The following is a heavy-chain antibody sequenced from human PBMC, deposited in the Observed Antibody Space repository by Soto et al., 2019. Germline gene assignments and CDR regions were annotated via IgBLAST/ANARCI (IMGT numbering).Heavy chain of an antibody. D-gene: IGHD3-22*01. CDR3: ARDGVDSSGYYSVGY. J-gene: IGHJ4*02. CDR2: IYYSGST. CDR1: GGSISSGGYY. Sequence: QVQLQESGPGLVKPSQTLSLTCTVSGGSISSGGYYWSWIRQHPGKGLEWIGYIYYSGSTYYNPSLKSRVTISVDTSKNQCSLKLSSVTAADTAVYYCARDGVDSSGYYSVGYWGQGTLVTVSS. V-gene: IGHV4-31*03.